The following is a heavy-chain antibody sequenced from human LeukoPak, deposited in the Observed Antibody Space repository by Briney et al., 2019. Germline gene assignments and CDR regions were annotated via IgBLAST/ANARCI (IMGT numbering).Heavy chain of an antibody. J-gene: IGHJ4*02. V-gene: IGHV3-7*01. Sequence: QPGGSLRLSCAASGFTFSRYWMSWVRQTPGKGLEWVANINQDGGGKYYVDSVKGRFTISRDNAKNSLYLQMNSLTAEDTAIYYCARHEENPGFSSQWGQGTLVTVSS. D-gene: IGHD6-19*01. CDR3: ARHEENPGFSSQ. CDR1: GFTFSRYW. CDR2: INQDGGGK.